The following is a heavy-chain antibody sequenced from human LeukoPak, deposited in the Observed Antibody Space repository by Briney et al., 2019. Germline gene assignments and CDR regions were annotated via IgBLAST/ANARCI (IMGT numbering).Heavy chain of an antibody. CDR1: GGSFSGYY. CDR2: IYTSGST. D-gene: IGHD5-12*01. V-gene: IGHV4-59*10. Sequence: SETLSLTCAVYGGSFSGYYWSWIRHPPGKGLEWIGLIYTSGSTNYNPSPKRRVTMSVDTSKNQFSLKLSSVTAADTAVYCCARVVYNGPYYYGMYVWGQGTTVTVSS. CDR3: ARVVYNGPYYYGMYV. J-gene: IGHJ6*02.